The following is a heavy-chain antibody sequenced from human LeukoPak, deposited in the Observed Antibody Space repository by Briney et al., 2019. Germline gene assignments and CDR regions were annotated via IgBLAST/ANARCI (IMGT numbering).Heavy chain of an antibody. J-gene: IGHJ5*02. CDR3: ARSERLLQAPFDP. D-gene: IGHD3-3*01. V-gene: IGHV4-30-4*01. Sequence: PSETLSLTCTVSGGSIRSGDYYWSWIRQPPGKGLEWIGYIYYSGSTYYNPSLQSRVTISIATYKNQFSLKLTSMTAEDTAVYYCARSERLLQAPFDPWGRGTLVTVSS. CDR2: IYYSGST. CDR1: GGSIRSGDYY.